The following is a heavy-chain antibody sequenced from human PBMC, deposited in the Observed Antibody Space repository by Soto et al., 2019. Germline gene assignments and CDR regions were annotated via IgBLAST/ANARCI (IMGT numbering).Heavy chain of an antibody. Sequence: EVQLLESGGGLVQPGGSLRLSCAASGFTFRSYAMTWVRQAPGRGLEWVLGISGGGDETYNADSVKGRFTISGDNSKNTRGLHMNRLRAADTAIYYCVKDGEAYNGVWDYFDHWGQGTLITVSS. CDR2: ISGGGDET. V-gene: IGHV3-23*01. D-gene: IGHD3-16*01. J-gene: IGHJ4*02. CDR1: GFTFRSYA. CDR3: VKDGEAYNGVWDYFDH.